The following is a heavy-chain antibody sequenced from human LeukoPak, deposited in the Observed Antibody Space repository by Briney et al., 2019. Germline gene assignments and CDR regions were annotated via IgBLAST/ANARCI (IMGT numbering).Heavy chain of an antibody. V-gene: IGHV4-59*01. J-gene: IGHJ5*02. D-gene: IGHD3-9*01. CDR1: GGSISSYY. Sequence: SETLSLTCSVSGGSISSYYWSWIRQPPGKGLEWIGYIYYNGNTNYSPSLKSRVTISLDTSKIQFPLKLTSVTAADTAVYYCARGGTYNGILSFDPWGQGTLVTVSS. CDR3: ARGGTYNGILSFDP. CDR2: IYYNGNT.